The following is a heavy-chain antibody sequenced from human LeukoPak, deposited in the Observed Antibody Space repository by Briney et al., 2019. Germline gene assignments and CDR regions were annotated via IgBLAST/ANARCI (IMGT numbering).Heavy chain of an antibody. V-gene: IGHV4-59*08. Sequence: PSETLSLTCTVSGGSISGYYWSWIRQPPGKGLEWIGYIHYSGSTNYSPSLKSRVTISVDTSKNRFSLRLTSLTAADTAVYFCAGGGWSFDAFDFWGQGTMVTVSS. D-gene: IGHD6-19*01. J-gene: IGHJ3*01. CDR1: GGSISGYY. CDR2: IHYSGST. CDR3: AGGGWSFDAFDF.